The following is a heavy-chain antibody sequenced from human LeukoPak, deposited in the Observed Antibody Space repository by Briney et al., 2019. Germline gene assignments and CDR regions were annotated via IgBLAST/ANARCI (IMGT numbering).Heavy chain of an antibody. CDR3: ARSCGGDCYTPLLRYGMDV. D-gene: IGHD2-21*02. CDR1: GYTFTSYG. J-gene: IGHJ6*02. V-gene: IGHV1-18*01. CDR2: ISAYNGNT. Sequence: GASVKVSCKASGYTFTSYGISWVRQAPGQGLEWMGWISAYNGNTNYAQKLQGRVTMTTDTSTSTAYMELRSLRFDDTAVYYCARSCGGDCYTPLLRYGMDVWGQGTTVTVSS.